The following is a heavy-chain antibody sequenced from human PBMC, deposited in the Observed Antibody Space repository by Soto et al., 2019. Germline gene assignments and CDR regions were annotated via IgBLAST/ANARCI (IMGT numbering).Heavy chain of an antibody. CDR2: IWYDGSNK. Sequence: QVQLVESGGGVVQTGRSLRLSCAASGFTFSSYGMHWVRQAPGKGLERVAVIWYDGSNKYYAESVKGRFTISRDNSNNTLYLHMNRLRAEDTAVYYCARGGSFWTTGYYYGMDVWGQGTTVTVSS. CDR3: ARGGSFWTTGYYYGMDV. D-gene: IGHD3-3*01. J-gene: IGHJ6*02. V-gene: IGHV3-33*01. CDR1: GFTFSSYG.